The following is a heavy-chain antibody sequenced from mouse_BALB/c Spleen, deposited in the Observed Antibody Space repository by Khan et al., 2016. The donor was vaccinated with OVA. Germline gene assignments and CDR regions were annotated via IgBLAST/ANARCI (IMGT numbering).Heavy chain of an antibody. CDR2: IYPFNDDT. V-gene: IGHV1S136*01. CDR1: GYTFTSYV. D-gene: IGHD1-1*01. Sequence: EVQLQESGPELVKPGASVKISCKASGYTFTSYVMHWVKQKPGLGLEWIGYIYPFNDDTKYNEKFKDKATLTSDKSSSTAYMELSSLTSEDSAFYYCAPVGTYYVSFAYWGQGTLVTVSA. J-gene: IGHJ3*01. CDR3: APVGTYYVSFAY.